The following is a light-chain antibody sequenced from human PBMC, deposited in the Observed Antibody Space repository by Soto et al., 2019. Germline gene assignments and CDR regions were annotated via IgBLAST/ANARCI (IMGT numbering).Light chain of an antibody. J-gene: IGLJ1*01. CDR3: SSYTTSSTVV. CDR1: SSDVGGYNF. CDR2: EVT. V-gene: IGLV2-14*03. Sequence: SALTQPASVFGSPGQSITISCTGTSSDVGGYNFVSWYQQLPGKAPKLMIYEVTSRPSGVSNRFSGSKSGNTASLTISGLQPEDEAEYYCSSYTTSSTVVFGTGTKVTLL.